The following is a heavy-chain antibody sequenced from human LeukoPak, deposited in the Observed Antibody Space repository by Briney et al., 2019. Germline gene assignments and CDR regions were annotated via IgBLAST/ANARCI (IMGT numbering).Heavy chain of an antibody. Sequence: GGSLRLSCAASGFTFSSYAMSWVRQAPGKGLEWVSAISGSGGSTYYADSVKGRFTISRDNSKNTLYLQMNSLRAEDTAVYYCAPLGAPTYYFDYWGQGTLVTVSS. D-gene: IGHD3-16*01. J-gene: IGHJ4*02. V-gene: IGHV3-23*01. CDR1: GFTFSSYA. CDR2: ISGSGGST. CDR3: APLGAPTYYFDY.